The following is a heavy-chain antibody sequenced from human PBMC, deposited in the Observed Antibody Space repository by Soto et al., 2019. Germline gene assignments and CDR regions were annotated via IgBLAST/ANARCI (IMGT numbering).Heavy chain of an antibody. CDR3: AKGLDAPEYFQH. CDR2: IRASGGST. J-gene: IGHJ1*01. V-gene: IGHV3-23*01. Sequence: EVQLLESGGGLVQPGGSLRLSCAASGFTFSSYAMSWVRQAPGKGLEWVSLIRASGGSTYYADSVKGRFTISRDNSKNTLYLQMNSLRAEDTAVYYCAKGLDAPEYFQHWGQGTLVTVSS. D-gene: IGHD3-9*01. CDR1: GFTFSSYA.